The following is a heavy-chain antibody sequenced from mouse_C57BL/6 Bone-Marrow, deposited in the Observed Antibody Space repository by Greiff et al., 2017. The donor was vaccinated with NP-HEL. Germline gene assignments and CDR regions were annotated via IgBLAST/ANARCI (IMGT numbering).Heavy chain of an antibody. J-gene: IGHJ2*01. Sequence: EVQLQQSGPELVKPGASVKISCKASGYTFTDYYMNWVKQSHGKSLEWIGDINPNNGGTSYNQKFKGKATLTVDKSSSTAYMELRSLTSEDSAVYYCARRLGPGFDYWGQGTTLTVSS. V-gene: IGHV1-26*01. CDR3: ARRLGPGFDY. CDR2: INPNNGGT. CDR1: GYTFTDYY. D-gene: IGHD4-1*01.